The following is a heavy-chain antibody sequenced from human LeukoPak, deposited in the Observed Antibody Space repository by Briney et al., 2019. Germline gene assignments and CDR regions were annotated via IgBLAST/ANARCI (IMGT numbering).Heavy chain of an antibody. CDR3: ARDYGYSSSFDY. Sequence: LTGGSLRLSCATFGFTFSSSSMNWVRQAPGKGLEWVSYISGGSSTIHYADSVKGRFTISRDNAKNSLYLQMNSLRDEDTALYYCARDYGYSSSFDYWGQGTLVTVSS. CDR2: ISGGSSTI. J-gene: IGHJ4*02. D-gene: IGHD6-13*01. CDR1: GFTFSSSS. V-gene: IGHV3-48*02.